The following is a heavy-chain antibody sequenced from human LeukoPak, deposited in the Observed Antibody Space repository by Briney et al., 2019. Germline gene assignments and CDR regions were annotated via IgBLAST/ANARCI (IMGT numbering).Heavy chain of an antibody. CDR2: IYTSGST. D-gene: IGHD4-17*01. CDR3: ATTVGTSTVTPFDY. Sequence: SETLSLTCTVSGGSISSYYWSWIRQPAGKGLEWIGRIYTSGSTNYNPSLKSRVTMSVDTSKNRFSLKLSSVTAADTAVYYCATTVGTSTVTPFDYWGQGTLVTVSS. CDR1: GGSISSYY. V-gene: IGHV4-4*07. J-gene: IGHJ4*02.